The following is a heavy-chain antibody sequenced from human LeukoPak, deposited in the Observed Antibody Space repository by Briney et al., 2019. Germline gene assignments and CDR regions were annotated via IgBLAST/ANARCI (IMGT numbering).Heavy chain of an antibody. D-gene: IGHD2-2*03. CDR3: AREGDGWTFDI. J-gene: IGHJ3*02. Sequence: ASVKVSCKASGYTFTSYGISWVRQAPGQGLEWMGWISTYNGNTHYAQTLQDRVTMTTDTSTSTAYMELRSLRSDDTAVYYCAREGDGWTFDIWGQGTMVTVSS. V-gene: IGHV1-18*01. CDR2: ISTYNGNT. CDR1: GYTFTSYG.